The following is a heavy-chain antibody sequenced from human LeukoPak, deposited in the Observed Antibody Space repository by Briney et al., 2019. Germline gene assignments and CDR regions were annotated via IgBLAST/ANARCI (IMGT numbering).Heavy chain of an antibody. Sequence: GGSLRLSCAASRFTFSTYSMNWVRQTPGRGLEWVSYISTSGSRIDYADSVKGRFTISRDNAKNSLYLQMNSLRAEDTAVYYRARMNYVSSGWGAPFDSWGQGTLVTVSS. CDR1: RFTFSTYS. J-gene: IGHJ4*02. V-gene: IGHV3-48*04. D-gene: IGHD1-7*01. CDR3: ARMNYVSSGWGAPFDS. CDR2: ISTSGSRI.